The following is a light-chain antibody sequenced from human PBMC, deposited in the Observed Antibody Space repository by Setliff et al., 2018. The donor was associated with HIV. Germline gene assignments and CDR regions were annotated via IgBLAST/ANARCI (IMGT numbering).Light chain of an antibody. Sequence: QSALTQPASVSGSPGQTISISCTGTRNDVGSYDYVSWYQQHPGKAPKLIIFDVSKGPSGVSNRFSGSKSGNTASLTISGLQAADEADYYCSSYTTTKTYVFGSGTKVTVL. CDR1: RNDVGSYDY. CDR2: DVS. V-gene: IGLV2-14*03. CDR3: SSYTTTKTYV. J-gene: IGLJ1*01.